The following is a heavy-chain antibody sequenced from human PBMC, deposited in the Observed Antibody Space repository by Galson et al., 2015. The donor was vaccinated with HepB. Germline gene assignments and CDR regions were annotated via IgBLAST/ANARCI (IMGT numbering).Heavy chain of an antibody. V-gene: IGHV3-48*02. Sequence: SLRLSCAASGFTFSSYSMNWVRQAPGKGLEWVSYISSSSSTIYYADSVKGRFTISRDNAKNSLYLQMNSLRDEDTAVYYCARKTYGSGIYYFDYWGQGTLVTVSS. CDR1: GFTFSSYS. D-gene: IGHD3-10*01. J-gene: IGHJ4*02. CDR3: ARKTYGSGIYYFDY. CDR2: ISSSSSTI.